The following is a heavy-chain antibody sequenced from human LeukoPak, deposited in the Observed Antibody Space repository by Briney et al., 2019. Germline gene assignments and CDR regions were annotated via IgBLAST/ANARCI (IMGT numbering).Heavy chain of an antibody. Sequence: NPSETLSLTCTVSGGSISGYYWGWIRQPPGKGLEWIGSIYHSGSTYYNPSLKSRVTISVDTSKNQFSLKLSSVTAADTAVYYCARGAWSGYYSLDYWGQGTLVTVSS. CDR1: GGSISGYY. D-gene: IGHD3-3*01. J-gene: IGHJ4*02. CDR3: ARGAWSGYYSLDY. CDR2: IYHSGST. V-gene: IGHV4-38-2*02.